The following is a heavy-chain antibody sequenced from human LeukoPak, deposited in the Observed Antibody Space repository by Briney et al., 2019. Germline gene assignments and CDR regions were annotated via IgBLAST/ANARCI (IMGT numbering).Heavy chain of an antibody. CDR1: GFTFSSYA. J-gene: IGHJ6*04. D-gene: IGHD2-15*01. CDR2: ISGSGGST. CDR3: AKGSCSGGSCYPHYYYGMDV. Sequence: PGGSLRLSCAASGFTFSSYAMSWVRQAPGKGLEWVSAISGSGGSTYYADSVKGRFTISRDNSKNTLYLQMNSLRAEDTAVYYCAKGSCSGGSCYPHYYYGMDVWGKGTTVTVSS. V-gene: IGHV3-23*01.